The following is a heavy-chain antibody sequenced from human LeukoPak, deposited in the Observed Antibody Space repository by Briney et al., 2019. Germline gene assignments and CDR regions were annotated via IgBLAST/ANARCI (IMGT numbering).Heavy chain of an antibody. V-gene: IGHV1-46*01. J-gene: IGHJ4*02. D-gene: IGHD1-26*01. Sequence: GAAVEVSCKASGCPFTSYYMHWGRQAPGQGLEWLGIINPSGGSTSYAPKFQGRVTMTRDTSTSTVYMELSSLRSEDTAVYYCARLPYWEPIDYWGQGTLVTVSS. CDR2: INPSGGST. CDR3: ARLPYWEPIDY. CDR1: GCPFTSYY.